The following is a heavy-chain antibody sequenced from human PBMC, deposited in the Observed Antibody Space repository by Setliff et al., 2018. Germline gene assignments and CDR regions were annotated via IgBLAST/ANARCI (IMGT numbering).Heavy chain of an antibody. V-gene: IGHV4-38-2*01. CDR1: NFSVNSGYT. Sequence: SETLSLTCAVSNFSVNSGYTWGWIRQPPGKGLEWIGIMFDNVGTFYNPSLKSRVTMSVDTSKGELSLKLTLVTAADTAVYYCASQRLARYFDNWGQGTLVTVSS. J-gene: IGHJ4*02. CDR3: ASQRLARYFDN. CDR2: MFDNVGT. D-gene: IGHD2-21*01.